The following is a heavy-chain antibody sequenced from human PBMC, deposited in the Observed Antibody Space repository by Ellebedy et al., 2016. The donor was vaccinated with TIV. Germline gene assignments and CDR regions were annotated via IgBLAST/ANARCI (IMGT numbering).Heavy chain of an antibody. CDR3: ARDDGSGYQPDY. D-gene: IGHD3-22*01. CDR2: INPSGGRT. Sequence: ASVKVSXKASGYTFTSHHMHWVRQAPGQGLEWLGLINPSGGRTTYAQKFQGRVTVTTDTSTRTVYMELRSLRSEDTAVYYCARDDGSGYQPDYWGQGTLFTVSS. V-gene: IGHV1-46*01. J-gene: IGHJ4*02. CDR1: GYTFTSHH.